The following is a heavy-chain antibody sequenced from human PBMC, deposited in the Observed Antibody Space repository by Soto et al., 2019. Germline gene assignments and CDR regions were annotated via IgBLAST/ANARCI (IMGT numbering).Heavy chain of an antibody. CDR2: INPSGGST. J-gene: IGHJ6*03. V-gene: IGHV1-46*03. D-gene: IGHD4-17*01. Sequence: QVQLVQSGAEVKKPGASVKVSCKASGYTFTSYYMHWVRQAPGQGLEWMGIINPSGGSTSYAQKFQGRVTMTRDTSTSTVYMELSSLRSEDTAVYYCASMMTTVTTDYYYYMDVWGKGTTVTVSS. CDR3: ASMMTTVTTDYYYYMDV. CDR1: GYTFTSYY.